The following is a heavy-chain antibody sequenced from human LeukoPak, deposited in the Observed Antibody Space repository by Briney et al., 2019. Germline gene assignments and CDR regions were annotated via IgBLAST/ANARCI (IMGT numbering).Heavy chain of an antibody. J-gene: IGHJ6*03. CDR1: GFTFSSYA. D-gene: IGHD1-26*01. CDR2: ISGSGGST. CDR3: AKPFIVGATGYYYYYMDV. Sequence: GGSLRLSCAASGFTFSSYAMSWVRQAPGKGLEWVSAISGSGGSTYYADSVKGRFTISRDNSKNTLYLQMNSLRAEDTAVYYCAKPFIVGATGYYYYYMDVWGKGITVTVSS. V-gene: IGHV3-23*01.